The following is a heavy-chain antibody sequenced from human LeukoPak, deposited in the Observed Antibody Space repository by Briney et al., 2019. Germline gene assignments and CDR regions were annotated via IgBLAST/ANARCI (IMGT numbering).Heavy chain of an antibody. CDR3: AKGLVTFDY. Sequence: GRSLRLSCAASGFTFSSYGMHWVRQAPGKGLEWVAVISYDGSNKYYADSVKGRSTISRDNSKNTLYLQMNSLRAEDTAVYYCAKGLVTFDYWGQGTLVTVSS. CDR2: ISYDGSNK. V-gene: IGHV3-30*18. D-gene: IGHD2-21*02. CDR1: GFTFSSYG. J-gene: IGHJ4*02.